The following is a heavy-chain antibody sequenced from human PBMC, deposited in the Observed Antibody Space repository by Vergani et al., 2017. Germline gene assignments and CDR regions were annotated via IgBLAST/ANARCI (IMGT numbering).Heavy chain of an antibody. Sequence: EVQLVESGGGLVQPGGSLRLSCAASGFTFSSYAMSWVRQAPGKGLEWVSAISGSGGSTYYADSVKGRFTISRDNAKNTLYLQMNSLRVEDTAVYYCARDNLRMDDAFDIWGQGTMVTVSS. V-gene: IGHV3-23*04. CDR2: ISGSGGST. CDR1: GFTFSSYA. J-gene: IGHJ3*02. D-gene: IGHD2-15*01. CDR3: ARDNLRMDDAFDI.